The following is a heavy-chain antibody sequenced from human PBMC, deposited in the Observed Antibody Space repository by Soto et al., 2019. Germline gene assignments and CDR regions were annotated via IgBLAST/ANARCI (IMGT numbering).Heavy chain of an antibody. Sequence: QITLRESGPTRVKPTQTLTLTCTFSGFSLSASPVAVGWIRQPPGKALERLALIYWDDDKRYSPSLMSRLTITKDTSKNQVVLTMTNMDPLDTAIYYCVHRAGIDGNWNGGYFDYWGQGALVTVSS. J-gene: IGHJ4*02. V-gene: IGHV2-5*02. CDR2: IYWDDDK. D-gene: IGHD1-1*01. CDR3: VHRAGIDGNWNGGYFDY. CDR1: GFSLSASPVA.